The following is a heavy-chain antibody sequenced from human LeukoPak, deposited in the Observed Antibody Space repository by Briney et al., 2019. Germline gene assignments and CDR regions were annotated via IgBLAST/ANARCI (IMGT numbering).Heavy chain of an antibody. Sequence: ASVKVSCKASGYTFTGYYMHWVRQAPGQGLEGMGWINPNSGDTKYAQNFQGRVTMTRDTSISTAYMELSRLRSDDTAVYYCATQRGSYLWGTDFDYWGQGTLVTVSS. CDR1: GYTFTGYY. D-gene: IGHD3-16*01. V-gene: IGHV1-2*02. J-gene: IGHJ4*02. CDR2: INPNSGDT. CDR3: ATQRGSYLWGTDFDY.